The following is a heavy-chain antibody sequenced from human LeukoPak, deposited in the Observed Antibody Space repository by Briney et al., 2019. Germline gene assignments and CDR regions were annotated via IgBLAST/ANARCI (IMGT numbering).Heavy chain of an antibody. Sequence: SVKVSCKASGGTFSSYAISWVRQAPGQGLEWMGRIIPILGIANYAQKFQGRVTMTRNTSISTAYMELSSLRSEDTAVYYCASGVYVGAIDYYYGMDVWGQGTTVTVSS. CDR2: IIPILGIA. D-gene: IGHD1-26*01. V-gene: IGHV1-69*04. CDR3: ASGVYVGAIDYYYGMDV. J-gene: IGHJ6*02. CDR1: GGTFSSYA.